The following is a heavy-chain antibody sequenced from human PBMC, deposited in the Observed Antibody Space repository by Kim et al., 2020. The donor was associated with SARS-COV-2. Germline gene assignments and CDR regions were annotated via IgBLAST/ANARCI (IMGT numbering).Heavy chain of an antibody. CDR1: GGSISSYY. V-gene: IGHV4-59*01. CDR2: IYYSGST. D-gene: IGHD3-10*01. J-gene: IGHJ5*02. Sequence: SETLSLTCTVSGGSISSYYWSWIRQPPGKGLEWIGYIYYSGSTNYNPSLKSRVTISVDTSKNQFSLKLSSVTAADTAVYYCARIITIIRGATKGWFDPWGQGTLVTVSS. CDR3: ARIITIIRGATKGWFDP.